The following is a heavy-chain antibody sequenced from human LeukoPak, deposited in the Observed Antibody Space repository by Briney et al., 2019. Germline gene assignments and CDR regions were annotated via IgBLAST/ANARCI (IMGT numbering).Heavy chain of an antibody. Sequence: PSETLSLTCTVSGGSISSFYWSWIRQPPGKGLEWIGYIFSSGGTNYNPSLKSRVTISVDTSKNQFSLKLSSVTAADTAVYYCARGALWFGELYYWGQGTLVTVSS. CDR1: GGSISSFY. CDR2: IFSSGGT. D-gene: IGHD3-10*01. V-gene: IGHV4-59*12. CDR3: ARGALWFGELYY. J-gene: IGHJ4*02.